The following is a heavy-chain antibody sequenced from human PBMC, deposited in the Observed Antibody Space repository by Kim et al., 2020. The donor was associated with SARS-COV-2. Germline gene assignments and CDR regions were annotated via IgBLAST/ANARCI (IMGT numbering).Heavy chain of an antibody. CDR1: GYTFTTYN. J-gene: IGHJ4*02. D-gene: IGHD3-16*01. Sequence: ASVKVSCKASGYTFTTYNIAWVRQAPGQGLEWMGWISAYNGNTNYAQKFQGRVTMTTDISTSTAYMELRSLRSDDTAVYYCAIGGEAIIFDYWGQGTLVTVSS. CDR3: AIGGEAIIFDY. V-gene: IGHV1-18*04. CDR2: ISAYNGNT.